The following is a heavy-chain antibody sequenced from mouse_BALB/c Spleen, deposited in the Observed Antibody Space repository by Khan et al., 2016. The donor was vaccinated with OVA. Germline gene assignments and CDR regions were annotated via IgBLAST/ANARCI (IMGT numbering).Heavy chain of an antibody. CDR3: ARGDGNSLYWYVDV. D-gene: IGHD2-1*01. CDR2: IDPSDSET. CDR1: GYTFTSYW. Sequence: VQLQQPGAELVRPGASVKLSCKASGYTFTSYWMNWVKQRPGQGLEWIGIIDPSDSETHYNQMFKDKATLTVDKSSSTAYMQLSSLTSEDSAVYDCARGDGNSLYWYVDVWGAGTTVTVSS. V-gene: IGHV1-61*01. J-gene: IGHJ1*01.